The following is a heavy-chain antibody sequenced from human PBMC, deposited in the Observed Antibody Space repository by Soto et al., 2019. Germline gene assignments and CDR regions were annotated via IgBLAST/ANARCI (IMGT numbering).Heavy chain of an antibody. V-gene: IGHV3-21*01. CDR1: GFTFSSYS. CDR2: ISSSSSYI. Sequence: PGGSLRLSCAASGFTFSSYSMNWVRQAPGKGLEWVSSISSSSSYIYYADSVKGRFTISRDNAKNSLYLQTNSLRAEDTAVYYCARESTIFGVVTDAFDIWGQGTMVTVSS. D-gene: IGHD3-3*01. CDR3: ARESTIFGVVTDAFDI. J-gene: IGHJ3*02.